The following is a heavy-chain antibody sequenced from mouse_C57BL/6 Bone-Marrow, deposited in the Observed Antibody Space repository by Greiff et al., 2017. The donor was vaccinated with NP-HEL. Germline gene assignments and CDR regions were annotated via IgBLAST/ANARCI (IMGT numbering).Heavy chain of an antibody. CDR1: GYTFTSYW. D-gene: IGHD2-3*01. CDR3: TRQEGLLRYFDV. Sequence: EVQLQQSGTVLARPGASVKMSCKTSGYTFTSYWMHWVKQRPGQGLEWIGAIYPGNSDNSYNQKFKGKAKLTAVTSASTAYMELSSLTNEDSAVYYCTRQEGLLRYFDVWGTGTTVTVSS. CDR2: IYPGNSDN. V-gene: IGHV1-5*01. J-gene: IGHJ1*03.